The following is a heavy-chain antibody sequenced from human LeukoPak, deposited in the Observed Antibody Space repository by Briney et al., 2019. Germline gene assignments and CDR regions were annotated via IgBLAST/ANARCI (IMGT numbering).Heavy chain of an antibody. CDR2: ISGSGGST. CDR3: ARDRVAGIQLWTFDY. Sequence: GGTLRLSCAASGFTFSSYAMSWVRQAPGKGLEWVSAISGSGGSTYYADSVKGRFIISRDNSKNTVYLQMNSLRAEDTAVYYCARDRVAGIQLWTFDYWGQGTLVTVSS. J-gene: IGHJ4*02. CDR1: GFTFSSYA. D-gene: IGHD5-18*01. V-gene: IGHV3-23*01.